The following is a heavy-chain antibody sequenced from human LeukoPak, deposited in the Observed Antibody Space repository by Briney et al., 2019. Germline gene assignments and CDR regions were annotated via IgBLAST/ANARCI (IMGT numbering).Heavy chain of an antibody. V-gene: IGHV3-30*02. CDR3: AKEGYSGYDFGLYYFDY. Sequence: GGSLRLSCAASGFTFSSYGMHWVRQAPGKGLEWVAFIRYDGSNKYYADSVKGRFTISRDNSKNTLYLQMNSLRAEDTAVYYCAKEGYSGYDFGLYYFDYWGQGTLVTVSS. CDR1: GFTFSSYG. J-gene: IGHJ4*02. D-gene: IGHD5-12*01. CDR2: IRYDGSNK.